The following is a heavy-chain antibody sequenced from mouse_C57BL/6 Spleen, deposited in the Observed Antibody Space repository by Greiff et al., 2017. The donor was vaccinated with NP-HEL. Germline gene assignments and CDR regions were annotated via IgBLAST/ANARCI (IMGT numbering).Heavy chain of an antibody. D-gene: IGHD2-12*01. J-gene: IGHJ2*01. Sequence: QVQLQQPGAELVRPGSSVKLSCKASGYTFTSYWMDWVKQRPGQGLEWIGNIYPSDSETHYNQKFKDQATLTVDKSSSTAYMQLSSLTSEDSAVYYCARSGTTCDYWGQGTTLTVSS. CDR2: IYPSDSET. CDR3: ARSGTTCDY. CDR1: GYTFTSYW. V-gene: IGHV1-61*01.